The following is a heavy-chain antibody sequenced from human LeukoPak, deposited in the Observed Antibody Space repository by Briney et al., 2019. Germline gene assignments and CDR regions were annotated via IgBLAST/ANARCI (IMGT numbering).Heavy chain of an antibody. CDR3: ATVWAAMLQFDY. Sequence: ASVKVSCKVSGYTLTELSMHWVRQAPGKGLEWMGGFDPEDGETIYAQKFQGRVTMTEDTSTDTAYMELSSLRSEDTAVYYCATVWAAMLQFDYWGQGTLVTVSS. CDR2: FDPEDGET. J-gene: IGHJ4*02. CDR1: GYTLTELS. D-gene: IGHD5-18*01. V-gene: IGHV1-24*01.